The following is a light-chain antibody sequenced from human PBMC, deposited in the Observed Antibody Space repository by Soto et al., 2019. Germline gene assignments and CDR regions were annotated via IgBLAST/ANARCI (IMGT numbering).Light chain of an antibody. Sequence: EIVLTQSPGTLSLSPGERATLSCKASESVGGNYVAWYQQKPGQAPRLLIYGASSRATGTPDRFSGSGSGTYFTLTIKRLAREVLAVFYWEQYGSSPRTFAQGTKVEIK. CDR1: ESVGGNY. V-gene: IGKV3-20*01. J-gene: IGKJ1*01. CDR3: EQYGSSPRT. CDR2: GAS.